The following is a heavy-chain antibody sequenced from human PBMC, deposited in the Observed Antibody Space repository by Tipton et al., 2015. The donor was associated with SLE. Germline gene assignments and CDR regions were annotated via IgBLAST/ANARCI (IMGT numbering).Heavy chain of an antibody. D-gene: IGHD6-13*01. V-gene: IGHV3-7*01. J-gene: IGHJ4*02. CDR2: IKQDGSEK. CDR1: GFTFSSYS. CDR3: ARDDYSSSSGYFDY. Sequence: LRLSCAASGFTFSSYSMNWVRQAPGKGLEWVANIKQDGSEKYYVDSVKGRFTISRDNAKNSLYLQMNSLRAEDTAVYYCARDDYSSSSGYFDYWGQGTLVTVSS.